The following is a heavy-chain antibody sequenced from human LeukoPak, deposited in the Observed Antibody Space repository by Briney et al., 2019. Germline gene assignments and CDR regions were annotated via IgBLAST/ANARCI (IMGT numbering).Heavy chain of an antibody. V-gene: IGHV3-30*04. CDR1: GFTFSSYA. D-gene: IGHD4-17*01. CDR2: ISYDGSNK. CDR3: ARADRDYDPPGGYYYYMDV. Sequence: GGSLRLSCAASGFTFSSYAMHWVRQAPGKGLEWVAVISYDGSNKYYADSVKGRFTISRDNSKNTLYLQMNSLRAEDTAVYYCARADRDYDPPGGYYYYMDVWGKGTTVTISS. J-gene: IGHJ6*03.